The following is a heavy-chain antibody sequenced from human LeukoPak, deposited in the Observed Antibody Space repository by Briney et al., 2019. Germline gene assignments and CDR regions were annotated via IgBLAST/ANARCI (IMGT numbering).Heavy chain of an antibody. CDR2: INPNSGGT. D-gene: IGHD3-10*01. V-gene: IGHV1-2*02. J-gene: IGHJ4*02. Sequence: GASVKVSCKASGYTFTGYYMHWVRQAPGRGLEWMGWINPNSGGTNYAQKFQGRVTMTRDTSISTAYMELSRLRSDDTAVYYCARDFGGSGSYHYFDYWGQGTLVTVSS. CDR3: ARDFGGSGSYHYFDY. CDR1: GYTFTGYY.